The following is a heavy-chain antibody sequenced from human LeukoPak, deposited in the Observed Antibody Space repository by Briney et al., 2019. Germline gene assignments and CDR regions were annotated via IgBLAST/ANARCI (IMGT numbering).Heavy chain of an antibody. CDR3: ARDRRRWPATSGFDY. V-gene: IGHV1-69*05. CDR2: IIPIFGTA. J-gene: IGHJ4*02. Sequence: VASVKVSCKASGYTFTSYAISWVRQAPGQGLEWMGGIIPIFGTANYAQKFQGRVTITTDESTSTAYMELSSLRSEDTAVYYCARDRRRWPATSGFDYWGQGTLVTVSS. CDR1: GYTFTSYA. D-gene: IGHD1-26*01.